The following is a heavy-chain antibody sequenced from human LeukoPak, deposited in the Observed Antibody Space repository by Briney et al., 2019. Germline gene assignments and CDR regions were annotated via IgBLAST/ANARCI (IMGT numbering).Heavy chain of an antibody. D-gene: IGHD2-2*01. V-gene: IGHV5-51*01. CDR1: GYSFTNYW. CDR2: IYPGDSDT. Sequence: GESLKISCKGSGYSFTNYWIGWVRQMPGKGLEWMGIIYPGDSDTRYSPSFQGQVTISADKSISTAYLQWSSLKASDTAMYYCASPPRVPAAYDAFDIWGQGTMVTVSS. J-gene: IGHJ3*02. CDR3: ASPPRVPAAYDAFDI.